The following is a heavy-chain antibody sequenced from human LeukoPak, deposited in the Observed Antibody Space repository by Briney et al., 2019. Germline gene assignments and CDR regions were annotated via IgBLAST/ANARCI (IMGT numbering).Heavy chain of an antibody. Sequence: PGGSLRLSCAASGFTFSVSAMYWVRQASGKGLEWVGRIRNKANNYATAYGASVKGRFTISRDDSKNTAYLQMNSLKSEDTAVYYCTYTSSSGVVYWGQGTLVTVSS. CDR1: GFTFSVSA. CDR2: IRNKANNYAT. V-gene: IGHV3-73*01. CDR3: TYTSSSGVVY. D-gene: IGHD6-6*01. J-gene: IGHJ4*02.